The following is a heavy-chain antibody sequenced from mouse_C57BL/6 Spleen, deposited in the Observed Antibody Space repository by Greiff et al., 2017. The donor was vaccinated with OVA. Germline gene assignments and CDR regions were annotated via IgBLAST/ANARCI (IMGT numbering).Heavy chain of an antibody. CDR2: ISDGGSYT. J-gene: IGHJ3*01. CDR1: GFTFSSYA. Sequence: EVHLVESGGGLVKPGGSLKLSCAASGFTFSSYAMSWVRQTPEKRLEWVATISDGGSYTYSPDNVTGRFTISRDNAKNNLYLQMSHLKSEDTAMYYCAREEGYYDYLFAYWGQGTLVTVSA. V-gene: IGHV5-4*01. CDR3: AREEGYYDYLFAY. D-gene: IGHD2-4*01.